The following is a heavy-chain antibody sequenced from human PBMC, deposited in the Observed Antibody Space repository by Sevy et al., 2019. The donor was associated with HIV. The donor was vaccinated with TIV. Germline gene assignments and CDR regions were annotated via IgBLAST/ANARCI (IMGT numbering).Heavy chain of an antibody. V-gene: IGHV3-21*01. CDR2: IIPTSSYI. D-gene: IGHD2-21*01. CDR3: AKEDSNGVCYSS. Sequence: GGSLRLSCAASGFTFSIYTLNWVRQAPGKGLEWVASIIPTSSYIYYADSVKGRFSISRDNAKKSLFLQMNSLGGDDTGIYYCAKEDSNGVCYSSWGRGTLLTVSS. J-gene: IGHJ5*02. CDR1: GFTFSIYT.